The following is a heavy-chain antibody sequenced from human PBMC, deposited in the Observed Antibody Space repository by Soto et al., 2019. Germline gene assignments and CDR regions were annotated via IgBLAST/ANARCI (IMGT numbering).Heavy chain of an antibody. J-gene: IGHJ5*02. V-gene: IGHV4-34*01. CDR1: GGSFSGYY. Sequence: SEPLSLTCAVYGGSFSGYYWSWIRQPPGKGLEWIGEINHSGSTNYNPSLKSRVTISVDTSKNQFSLKLSSVTAADTAVYYCACTMGRDWFDPWGQGTLVTVSS. CDR2: INHSGST. D-gene: IGHD2-2*01. CDR3: ACTMGRDWFDP.